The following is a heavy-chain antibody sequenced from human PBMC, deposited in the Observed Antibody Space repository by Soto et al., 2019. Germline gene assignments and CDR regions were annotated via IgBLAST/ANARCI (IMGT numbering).Heavy chain of an antibody. CDR1: GGTFSSYA. D-gene: IGHD3-10*01. V-gene: IGHV1-69*13. J-gene: IGHJ6*02. Sequence: GASVKVSCKASGGTFSSYAISWVRQAPGQGLEGMGGIIPIFGTANYAQKFQGRVTITADECTSTAYMELSSLRSEDTVVYYCATHYYGWGSYRHYYYGMDVWGQGTTVTVSS. CDR2: IIPIFGTA. CDR3: ATHYYGWGSYRHYYYGMDV.